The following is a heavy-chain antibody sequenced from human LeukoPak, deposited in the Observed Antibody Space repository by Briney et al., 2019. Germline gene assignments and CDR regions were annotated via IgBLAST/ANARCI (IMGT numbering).Heavy chain of an antibody. CDR2: IYPGDSET. V-gene: IGHV5-51*01. CDR3: ARRSTIFYGMDV. Sequence: GESLQIPCMGSGHSFTIYWLAGARPMTGKGLEWMGIIYPGDSETRYSPSFQGQVAISADKSVSSVYLQWSSLKASDTATYYCARRSTIFYGMDVWGQGTTVTVSS. D-gene: IGHD3-3*01. J-gene: IGHJ6*02. CDR1: GHSFTIYW.